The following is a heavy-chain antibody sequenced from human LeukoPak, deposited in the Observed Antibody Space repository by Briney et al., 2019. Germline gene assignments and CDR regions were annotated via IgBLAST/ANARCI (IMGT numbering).Heavy chain of an antibody. Sequence: GGSLRLSCAASGFTFTNYWMSWVRQAPGKGLELVANIKQDRSEKYYVDSVKGRYTISRDNAKNSLYLQMNSLRAEDTAVYYCARLREIPVFGVVTKSTSYFDYWGQGTLVTVSS. D-gene: IGHD3-3*01. CDR1: GFTFTNYW. CDR3: ARLREIPVFGVVTKSTSYFDY. V-gene: IGHV3-7*01. J-gene: IGHJ4*02. CDR2: IKQDRSEK.